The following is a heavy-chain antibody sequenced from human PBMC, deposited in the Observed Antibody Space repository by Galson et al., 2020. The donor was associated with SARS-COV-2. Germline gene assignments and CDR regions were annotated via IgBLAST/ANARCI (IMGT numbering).Heavy chain of an antibody. D-gene: IGHD7-27*01. CDR2: IFTNGNT. CDR1: GGTISGSY. CDR3: AREWGFYYYYGMDV. J-gene: IGHJ6*02. Sequence: TSETLSLTCSASGGTISGSYWSWVRQPAGKGLEWIGRIFTNGNTDYNPSLKSRITMSIDTSKKQFSLKLDSVTAADTAVYYCAREWGFYYYYGMDVWGQGTMVIVSS. V-gene: IGHV4-4*07.